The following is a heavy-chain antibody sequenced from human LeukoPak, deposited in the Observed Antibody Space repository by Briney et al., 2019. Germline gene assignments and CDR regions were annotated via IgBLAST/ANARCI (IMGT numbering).Heavy chain of an antibody. D-gene: IGHD3-22*01. V-gene: IGHV4-34*01. J-gene: IGHJ5*02. CDR3: ARGEPHYYYDSSGYYYP. CDR2: INHSGST. CDR1: GGSSSGYY. Sequence: PSETLSLTCAVYGGSSSGYYWSWIRQPPGKGLEWIGEINHSGSTNYNPSLKSRVTISVDTSKNQFSLKLGSVTAADTAVYYCARGEPHYYYDSSGYYYPWGQGTLVTVSS.